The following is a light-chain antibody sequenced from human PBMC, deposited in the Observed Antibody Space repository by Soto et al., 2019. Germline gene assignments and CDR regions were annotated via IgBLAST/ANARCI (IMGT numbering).Light chain of an antibody. CDR1: QSVSSSY. Sequence: EIVLTQSPGTLSLSPGERATLSCRASQSVSSSYLAWYQQKPGQAPRLLIYGASSRATGIPDRFSGSGSVTDFTLTIRRLEPEVFAGYYCQQYRSSNPITFGPGIKVDIK. J-gene: IGKJ3*01. V-gene: IGKV3-20*01. CDR2: GAS. CDR3: QQYRSSNPIT.